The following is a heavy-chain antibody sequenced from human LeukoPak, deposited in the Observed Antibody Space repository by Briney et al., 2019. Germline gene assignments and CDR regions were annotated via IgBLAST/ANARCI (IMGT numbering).Heavy chain of an antibody. CDR1: GGSFSGYY. CDR3: SGGALWFGELGRDY. CDR2: INHSGST. D-gene: IGHD3-10*01. J-gene: IGHJ4*02. Sequence: PSETLSLTYAVYGGSFSGYYWSWIRQPPGKGLEWIWEINHSGSTNYNPSLKSRVTISVDTSKNQFSLKLSSVTAADTAVYYCSGGALWFGELGRDYWGQGTLVTVSS. V-gene: IGHV4-34*01.